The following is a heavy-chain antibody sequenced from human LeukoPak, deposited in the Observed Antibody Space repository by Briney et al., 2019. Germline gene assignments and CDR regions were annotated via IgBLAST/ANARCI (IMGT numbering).Heavy chain of an antibody. CDR3: ARDHDIVVVPAARFNAFDI. V-gene: IGHV4-4*02. Sequence: SETLSLTCAVSGGSISSSNWWSWVRQPPGKGLEWIGEIYHSGSTNYNPSLKSRVTISVDKSKNQFSLKLSSVTAADTAVYYCARDHDIVVVPAARFNAFDIWGQGTMVTVSS. J-gene: IGHJ3*02. CDR2: IYHSGST. CDR1: GGSISSSNW. D-gene: IGHD2-2*01.